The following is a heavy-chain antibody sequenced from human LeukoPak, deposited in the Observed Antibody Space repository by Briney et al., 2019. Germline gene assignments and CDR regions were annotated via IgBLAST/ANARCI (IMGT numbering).Heavy chain of an antibody. CDR2: ISGSSSTI. J-gene: IGHJ6*03. Sequence: GGSLRLSCAASGFTFSSYSMSWVRQAPGKGLEWLSYISGSSSTIYYADSVKGRFTISRDNAKNSLYLQMNSLRAEDTAVYFCARESLGYCSGSTCYYFFMDFWGKGTTVTVSS. CDR3: ARESLGYCSGSTCYYFFMDF. V-gene: IGHV3-48*04. D-gene: IGHD2-15*01. CDR1: GFTFSSYS.